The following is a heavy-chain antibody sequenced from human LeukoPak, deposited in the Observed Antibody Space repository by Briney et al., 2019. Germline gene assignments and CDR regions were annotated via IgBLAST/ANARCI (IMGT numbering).Heavy chain of an antibody. CDR2: INGDGDGT. CDR1: GFTFDDYA. V-gene: IGHV3-43*02. Sequence: GGSLRLSCAASGFTFDDYAMHWVRQAPGKGLEWVALINGDGDGTYYADSVKGRFTISRDNSKNSLFLQMNSLRTEDTALYYCAKDYCGGDCYLFHYWGQGTLVTVSS. CDR3: AKDYCGGDCYLFHY. D-gene: IGHD2-21*02. J-gene: IGHJ4*02.